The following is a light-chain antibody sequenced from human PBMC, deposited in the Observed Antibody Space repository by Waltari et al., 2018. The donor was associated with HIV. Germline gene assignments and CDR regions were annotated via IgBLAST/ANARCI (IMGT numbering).Light chain of an antibody. CDR2: EVN. CDR3: SLYTGTTNVL. V-gene: IGLV2-18*01. CDR1: SSDVGSYNR. Sequence: QSALTQPPSVSGSPGQSVSISCTGSSSDVGSYNRVSWYQQPPGTAPKLIIYEVNNRPSVFPDRFSGSQAGNTASLTISGLQAEDEADYYCSLYTGTTNVLFGGGTKLTVL. J-gene: IGLJ2*01.